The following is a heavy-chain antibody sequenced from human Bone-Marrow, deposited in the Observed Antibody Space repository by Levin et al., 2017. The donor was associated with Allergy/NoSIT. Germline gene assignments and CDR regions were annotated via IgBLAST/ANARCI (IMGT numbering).Heavy chain of an antibody. CDR2: IKKKSDGETT. CDR1: GFDFSTAW. D-gene: IGHD3-10*01. J-gene: IGHJ6*02. CDR3: TTLGSQYYYYNFDV. V-gene: IGHV3-15*01. Sequence: GGSLRLSCAASGFDFSTAWMNWVRQAPGKGLEWVGLIKKKSDGETTDYAAPVKGRFTISRDDSTSTLFLQMNSLRTEDTAVYYCTTLGSQYYYYNFDVGGQGTTVTVSS.